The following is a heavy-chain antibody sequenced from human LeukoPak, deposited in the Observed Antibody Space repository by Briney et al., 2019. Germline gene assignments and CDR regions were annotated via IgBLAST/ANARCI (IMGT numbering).Heavy chain of an antibody. Sequence: SATLSLTCTVSGGSISSSSYYWGWIRQPPGQGLEWIGSIYYSGRTNYNPSLQSRVTISVDTSKNQFSLKLSSVTAADTAVYYCARQYYYDSSGYNTYFDYWGQGTLVTVSS. CDR1: GGSISSSSYY. CDR3: ARQYYYDSSGYNTYFDY. V-gene: IGHV4-39*01. J-gene: IGHJ4*02. CDR2: IYYSGRT. D-gene: IGHD3-22*01.